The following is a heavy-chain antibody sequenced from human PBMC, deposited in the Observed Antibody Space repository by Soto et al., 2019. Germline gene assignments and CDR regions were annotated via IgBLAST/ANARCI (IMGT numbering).Heavy chain of an antibody. V-gene: IGHV1-24*01. D-gene: IGHD3-22*01. CDR2: FDPEDGET. J-gene: IGHJ3*02. CDR1: GYTLTELS. CDR3: ATDSTRITMIVVVPRRLAFDI. Sequence: EASVKVSCKVSGYTLTELSMHLMRQAPGKGRELMGGFDPEDGETIYAQKFQGRVTMTEDTSTDTAYMELSSLRSEDTAVYYCATDSTRITMIVVVPRRLAFDIWGQGTMVTVSS.